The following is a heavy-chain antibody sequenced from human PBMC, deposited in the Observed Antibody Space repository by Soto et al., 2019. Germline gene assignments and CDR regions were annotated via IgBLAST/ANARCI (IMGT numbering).Heavy chain of an antibody. CDR2: ISWNGAAT. D-gene: IGHD3-10*01. CDR1: GFTFDDYA. Sequence: EVQLVESGGGLVQPGGSLRLSCAASGFTFDDYAIHWVRQAPGKGLDWVSGISWNGAATGYMNSVKGRFSISRDNTKNALYLLMNSLGSEDTAVYYCANLPLYVSGFDCRGQGTLVTVSS. V-gene: IGHV3-9*01. CDR3: ANLPLYVSGFDC. J-gene: IGHJ4*02.